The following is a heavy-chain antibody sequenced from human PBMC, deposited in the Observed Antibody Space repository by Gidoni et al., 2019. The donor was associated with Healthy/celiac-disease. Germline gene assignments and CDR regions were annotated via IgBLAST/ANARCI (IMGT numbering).Heavy chain of an antibody. CDR1: GVTFSSYA. CDR2: IIPSFGTA. J-gene: IGHJ3*02. CDR3: AKGHYYYDSSGYDAFDI. Sequence: QVQLVQSGAEVKKPGSSVKVSCKASGVTFSSYAISWVRQAPGQGLEWMGGIIPSFGTANYAQKFQGRVTITADKSTSTAYMELSSRRSEDTAVYYCAKGHYYYDSSGYDAFDIWGQGTMVTVSS. V-gene: IGHV1-69*06. D-gene: IGHD3-22*01.